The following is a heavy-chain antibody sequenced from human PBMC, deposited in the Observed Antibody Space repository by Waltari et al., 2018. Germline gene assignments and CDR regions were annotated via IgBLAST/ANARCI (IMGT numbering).Heavy chain of an antibody. V-gene: IGHV4-38-2*01. CDR3: AIVATGSYYGMDV. D-gene: IGHD5-12*01. CDR1: GYSISSGYY. Sequence: QVQLQESGPGLVKPSETLSLTCAVSGYSISSGYYWGWIRQPPGKGLEWFGSIYHSGSTYYNPSLKSRVIISVETSKDQFSLKLSSVTAADTAVYYCAIVATGSYYGMDVWGQGTTVTVSS. CDR2: IYHSGST. J-gene: IGHJ6*02.